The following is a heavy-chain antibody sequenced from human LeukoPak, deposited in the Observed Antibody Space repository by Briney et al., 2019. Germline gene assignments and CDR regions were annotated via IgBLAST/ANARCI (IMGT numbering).Heavy chain of an antibody. CDR2: IYYSGST. J-gene: IGHJ6*02. CDR1: GGSISSYY. V-gene: IGHV4-59*12. CDR3: ARDDKDYYYYYGMDV. Sequence: SETLSLTCTVSGGSISSYYWSWIRQPPGKGLEWIGYIYYSGSTNYNPSLKSRVTISVDTPKNQFSLKLSSVTAADTAVYYCARDDKDYYYYYGMDVWGQGTTVTVSS.